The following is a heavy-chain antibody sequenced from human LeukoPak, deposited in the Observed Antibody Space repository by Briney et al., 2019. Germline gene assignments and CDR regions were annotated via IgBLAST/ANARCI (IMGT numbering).Heavy chain of an antibody. Sequence: GGSLRLSCAASGLIFSNYGMHWFRQAPGRGLGGVALIRYDGTDKYYADSVKGRFTISRDNSKNTLYLQINSLRAEHTAVYYCAAFEFSSSYFDYWGQGTLVTVSS. CDR1: GLIFSNYG. V-gene: IGHV3-30*02. CDR2: IRYDGTDK. D-gene: IGHD6-6*01. CDR3: AAFEFSSSYFDY. J-gene: IGHJ4*02.